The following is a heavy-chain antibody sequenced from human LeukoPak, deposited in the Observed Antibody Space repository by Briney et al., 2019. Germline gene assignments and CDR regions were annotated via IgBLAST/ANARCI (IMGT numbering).Heavy chain of an antibody. D-gene: IGHD4/OR15-4a*01. J-gene: IGHJ4*02. CDR2: IYYSGSN. V-gene: IGHV4-59*08. Sequence: SETLSLTSIVSSGSISSYYCSWIRQPPGKGLEWIGYIYYSGSNNYNPSLKSRVTISVDTSKNQFSRRLSSVTAADTALYYCARHAAFADYQSHLTHFDYWGQGTLVTVSS. CDR1: SGSISSYY. CDR3: ARHAAFADYQSHLTHFDY.